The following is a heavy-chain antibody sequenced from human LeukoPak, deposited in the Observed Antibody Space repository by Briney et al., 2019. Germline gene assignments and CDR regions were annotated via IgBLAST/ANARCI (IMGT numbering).Heavy chain of an antibody. CDR3: ARSLRVRGVPDYMDV. CDR2: IHKNAIT. V-gene: IGHV3-53*05. J-gene: IGHJ6*03. Sequence: GGSLRLSCAASDFTVSSNYMSWVRQAPGKGLEWVSVIHKNAITSYADTVKGRVTISRDNSKNTLYLQMNNLRVDDTAVYYCARSLRVRGVPDYMDVWGKGTTVTISS. CDR1: DFTVSSNY. D-gene: IGHD3-10*01.